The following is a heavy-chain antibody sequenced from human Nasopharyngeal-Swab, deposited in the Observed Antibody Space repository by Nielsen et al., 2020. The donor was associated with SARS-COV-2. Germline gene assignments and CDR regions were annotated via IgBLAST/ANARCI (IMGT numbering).Heavy chain of an antibody. CDR3: ARDRGYCSSTSCYTKRLGGDY. J-gene: IGHJ4*02. CDR1: GFTVSSNS. CDR2: IYSGGST. Sequence: GESLKISCAASGFTVSSNSMNWVRQAPGKGLEWVSLIYSGGSTEYADSVKGRFTISRDISKNTLYLQMNTLRADDTAVYYCARDRGYCSSTSCYTKRLGGDYWGQGTLVTVSS. V-gene: IGHV3-53*01. D-gene: IGHD2-2*02.